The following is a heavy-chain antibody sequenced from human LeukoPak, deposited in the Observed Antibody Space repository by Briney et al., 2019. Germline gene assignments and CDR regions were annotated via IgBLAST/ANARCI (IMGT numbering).Heavy chain of an antibody. CDR2: ISAYNGNT. CDR1: GYTFTSYG. D-gene: IGHD2-15*01. CDR3: ARDVVVVAARGYYYYGMDV. V-gene: IGHV1-18*01. Sequence: GASVKVSCKASGYTFTSYGISWVRQAPGQGLEWMGWISAYNGNTNYAQKLQGRVTMTTDTSTSTAYMELRSLRSDDTAVYYCARDVVVVAARGYYYYGMDVWGQGTTVTVSS. J-gene: IGHJ6*02.